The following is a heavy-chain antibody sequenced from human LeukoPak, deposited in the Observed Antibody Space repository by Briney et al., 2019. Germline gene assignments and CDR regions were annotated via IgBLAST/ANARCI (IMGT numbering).Heavy chain of an antibody. Sequence: SETLSLTCAVYGGSFSGYYWSWIRQPPGKGLEWIGEINHSGSTNYNPSLKSRVTISVDTSKNQFSLKLSSVTAADTAVYYCASHCPSMRGPKRSLDYWGQGTLVTVSS. J-gene: IGHJ4*02. D-gene: IGHD3-10*01. CDR3: ASHCPSMRGPKRSLDY. V-gene: IGHV4-34*01. CDR1: GGSFSGYY. CDR2: INHSGST.